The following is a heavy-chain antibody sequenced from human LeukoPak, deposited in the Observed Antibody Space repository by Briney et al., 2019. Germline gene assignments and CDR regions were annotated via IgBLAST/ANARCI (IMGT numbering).Heavy chain of an antibody. D-gene: IGHD6-19*01. Sequence: SETLSLTCAVYGGSFSGYYWSWIRQPPGKGLERIGEINHSGSTNYNPSLKSRVTISVDTSKNQFSLKLSSVTAADTAVYYCAREVAGTGRFDPWGQGTLVTVSS. CDR1: GGSFSGYY. J-gene: IGHJ5*02. V-gene: IGHV4-34*01. CDR3: AREVAGTGRFDP. CDR2: INHSGST.